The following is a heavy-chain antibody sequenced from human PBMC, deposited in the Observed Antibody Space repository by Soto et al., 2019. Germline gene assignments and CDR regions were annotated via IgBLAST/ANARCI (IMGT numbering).Heavy chain of an antibody. V-gene: IGHV1-69*02. J-gene: IGHJ4*02. CDR2: LIPILGLA. Sequence: QVQLVQSGAEVRKPGSSVKVSCQASGGTFSNSTVTWVRQAPGQGLEWMGRLIPILGLANYAQKFRGRLTITADKSTTTAYMELRSLRSEDTAMYYCARFKLGVDYWGQGTLVTVSS. CDR3: ARFKLGVDY. D-gene: IGHD3-16*01. CDR1: GGTFSNST.